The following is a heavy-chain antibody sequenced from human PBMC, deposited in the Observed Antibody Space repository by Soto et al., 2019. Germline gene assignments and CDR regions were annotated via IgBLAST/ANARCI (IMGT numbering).Heavy chain of an antibody. V-gene: IGHV2-5*02. J-gene: IGHJ4*02. CDR1: GFSLSTSAVG. D-gene: IGHD2-15*01. CDR3: AHLVVAGLTYYFDY. Sequence: QITLKESGPTLVKPTQTLTLTCTFSGFSLSTSAVGVGWIRQPPGKALEWLAFIYWDDDKRYSPSLKSSLTLTSEPSKIQVVLAMTDLDPVDTSTYYCAHLVVAGLTYYFDYCGQGTLVTVSS. CDR2: IYWDDDK.